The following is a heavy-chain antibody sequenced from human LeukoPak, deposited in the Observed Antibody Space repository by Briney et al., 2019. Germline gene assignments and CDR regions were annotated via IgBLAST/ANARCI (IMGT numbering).Heavy chain of an antibody. CDR2: ISGSGGST. D-gene: IGHD2-8*02. V-gene: IGHV3-23*01. CDR1: GFTFSSHA. Sequence: PGGSLRLSCAASGFTFSSHAMSWVRQAPGKGLEWVSAISGSGGSTYYVDSVKGRFTISRDNSKNTLYLQMNSLGAEDTAVYYCAKARTSTGGYHFDYWGQRTPVTVSS. CDR3: AKARTSTGGYHFDY. J-gene: IGHJ4*02.